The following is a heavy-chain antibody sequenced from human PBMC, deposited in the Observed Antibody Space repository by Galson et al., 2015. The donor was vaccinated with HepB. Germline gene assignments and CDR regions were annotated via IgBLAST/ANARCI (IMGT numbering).Heavy chain of an antibody. CDR1: GGTFSSYA. Sequence: SVKVSCKASGGTFSSYAISWVRQAPGQGLEWMGGIIPIFGTANYAQKFQGRVTITADESTSTAYMELSSLRSEDTAVYYCARLDGYSSRGGWFDPWGQGTLVTVSS. J-gene: IGHJ5*02. D-gene: IGHD6-13*01. V-gene: IGHV1-69*13. CDR2: IIPIFGTA. CDR3: ARLDGYSSRGGWFDP.